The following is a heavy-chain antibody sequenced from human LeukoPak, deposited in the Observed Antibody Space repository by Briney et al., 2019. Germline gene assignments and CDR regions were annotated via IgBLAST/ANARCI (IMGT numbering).Heavy chain of an antibody. CDR2: ISSSNSHI. CDR3: ARGDYDSSGFFPN. Sequence: TGGSLRLSCAASGFTFSAYSMNWVRQAPGKGLEWVSFISSSNSHIYHADSVKGRLIISRDNAKNSLFLQMNSLRAEDTAVYYCARGDYDSSGFFPNWGQGTLVTVSS. V-gene: IGHV3-21*01. J-gene: IGHJ4*02. CDR1: GFTFSAYS. D-gene: IGHD3-22*01.